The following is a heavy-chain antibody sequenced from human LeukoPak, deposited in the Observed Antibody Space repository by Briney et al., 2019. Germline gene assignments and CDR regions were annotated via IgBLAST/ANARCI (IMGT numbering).Heavy chain of an antibody. D-gene: IGHD1-1*01. CDR2: ITYNGRST. J-gene: IGHJ3*02. Sequence: GGSLRLSCAASGFTFSSSEMSWVRQAPGKELEWIAYITYNGRSTQYADSVKGRLTISRDNAKNSLYLQLNSLRGEDTAIYYCAREDTTDAFDIWGQGTMVTVSS. CDR3: AREDTTDAFDI. V-gene: IGHV3-48*03. CDR1: GFTFSSSE.